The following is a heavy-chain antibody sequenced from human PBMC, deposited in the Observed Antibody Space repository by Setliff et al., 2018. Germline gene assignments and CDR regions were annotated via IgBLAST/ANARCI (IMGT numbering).Heavy chain of an antibody. V-gene: IGHV3-64*02. CDR2: ISSDGSRT. CDR1: GLTFSSSA. J-gene: IGHJ3*02. CDR3: TKRALYDGSAVWAFDI. Sequence: GGSLRLSCAASGLTFSSSAMHWVRQAPGKELEYVSAISSDGSRTYYVDSVKGRFTISRDNSKNTLYLQMNSLRPEDTAVYYCTKRALYDGSAVWAFDIWGQGTMVTVSS. D-gene: IGHD3-22*01.